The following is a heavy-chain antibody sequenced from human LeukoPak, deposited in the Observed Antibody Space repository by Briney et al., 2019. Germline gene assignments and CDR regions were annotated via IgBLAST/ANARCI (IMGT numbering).Heavy chain of an antibody. V-gene: IGHV4-34*01. Sequence: KSSETLSLTCAVYGGSFSGYYWSWIRQPPGKGLEWIGEINHSGSTNYNPSLKSRVTISVDTSKNQFSLKLSSVTAVDTAVYYCARANLRDGYNKGYEFDYWGQGTLVTVSS. CDR2: INHSGST. CDR1: GGSFSGYY. CDR3: ARANLRDGYNKGYEFDY. J-gene: IGHJ4*02. D-gene: IGHD5-12*01.